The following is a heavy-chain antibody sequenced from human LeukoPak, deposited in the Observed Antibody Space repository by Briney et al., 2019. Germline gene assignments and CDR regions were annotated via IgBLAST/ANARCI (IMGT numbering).Heavy chain of an antibody. V-gene: IGHV4-34*01. CDR1: GGSYSGYY. CDR2: INYAGSV. CDR3: ARAPLLGSYATSGPNDY. J-gene: IGHJ4*02. D-gene: IGHD1-26*01. Sequence: SETLSLTCSVNGGSYSGYYWSWIRQSPGKGLEWIGDINYAGSVDYNPSLKSRVFISLDRSKNHFFLNLTSVTAADTAVYYCARAPLLGSYATSGPNDYWGQGTLVTVSS.